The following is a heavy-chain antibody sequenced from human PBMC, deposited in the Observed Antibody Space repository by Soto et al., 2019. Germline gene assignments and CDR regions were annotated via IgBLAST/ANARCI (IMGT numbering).Heavy chain of an antibody. D-gene: IGHD2-2*01. Sequence: QLQLQESGPGLVEASETLSLTCTVSGDSISSTSYTWGWIRQPPGKGLEWIGTIYYSGSTYYNPSLKSRVIISVDTSKNHCSLRLSSVTAADTAVYYCARRKPVKAFDPWGQGTLVTVSS. J-gene: IGHJ5*02. CDR2: IYYSGST. V-gene: IGHV4-39*02. CDR3: ARRKPVKAFDP. CDR1: GDSISSTSYT.